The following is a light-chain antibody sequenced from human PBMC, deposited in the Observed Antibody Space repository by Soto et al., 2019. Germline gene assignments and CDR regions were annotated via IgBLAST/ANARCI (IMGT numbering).Light chain of an antibody. CDR3: QHSYSNIIT. J-gene: IGKJ5*01. Sequence: DIQITQSPSSLCPSVGERFTITCRASQSISIYLNWYQQKPGKAPNLLSDAASSLQSWAPSRFSGRGSGTDFTLTSSSLPPEDFASYYCQHSYSNIITFGQGTRLEIK. CDR1: QSISIY. CDR2: AAS. V-gene: IGKV1-39*01.